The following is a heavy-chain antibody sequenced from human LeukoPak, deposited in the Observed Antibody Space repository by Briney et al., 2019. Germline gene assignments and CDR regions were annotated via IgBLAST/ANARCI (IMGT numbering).Heavy chain of an antibody. CDR2: INPNSGGT. CDR3: AILIDGEIDY. CDR1: GYTFTAHY. D-gene: IGHD4-17*01. V-gene: IGHV1-2*02. J-gene: IGHJ4*02. Sequence: ASVKVSCKASGYTFTAHYMHWVRQAPGQGLEWMGWINPNSGGTSYAQKFQGRVTMTRDTSISTAYMELNSLRSDDTAVYYCAILIDGEIDYWGQGTLVTVSS.